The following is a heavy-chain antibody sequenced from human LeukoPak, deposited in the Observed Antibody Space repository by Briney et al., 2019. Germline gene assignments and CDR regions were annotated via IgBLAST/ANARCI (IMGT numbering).Heavy chain of an antibody. V-gene: IGHV3-30-3*02. CDR2: ISYDGNNK. J-gene: IGHJ1*01. D-gene: IGHD2-2*01. CDR1: GFTSSA. Sequence: GGSLRLSCAASGFTSSAMHWVRQAPGKGLEWVAVISYDGNNKYYADSVKGRFTVSRDNSNNTLYLQMNSLRAEDTAVYYCAKISTSTNCCLEGSQHWGQGTLVTVSS. CDR3: AKISTSTNCCLEGSQH.